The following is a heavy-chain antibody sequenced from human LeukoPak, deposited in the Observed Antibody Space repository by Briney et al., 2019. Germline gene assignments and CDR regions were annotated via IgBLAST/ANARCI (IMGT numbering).Heavy chain of an antibody. J-gene: IGHJ6*03. CDR3: ARGPGAAAGILAWHMDV. CDR2: IYYSGST. Sequence: PSETLSLTCTVSGGSISSSSYYWGWIRQPPGKGLEWIGSIYYSGSTYYNPSLKTRVTISVDTSKNQFSLKLSSVTAADTAVYYCARGPGAAAGILAWHMDVWGKGTTVTVSS. D-gene: IGHD6-13*01. CDR1: GGSISSSSYY. V-gene: IGHV4-39*07.